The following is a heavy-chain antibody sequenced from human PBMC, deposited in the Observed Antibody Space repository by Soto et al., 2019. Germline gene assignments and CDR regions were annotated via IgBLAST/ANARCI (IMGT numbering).Heavy chain of an antibody. J-gene: IGHJ4*02. D-gene: IGHD6-19*01. CDR3: ARDQGSGWYLGYFDY. V-gene: IGHV3-30-3*01. CDR2: ISYEGSNK. CDR1: GFTFSSYA. Sequence: QVQLVESGGGVVQPGRSLRLSCAASGFTFSSYAMHWVRQAPGKGLEWVAVISYEGSNKYYADSVKGRFTISRDTSKNTLYLQMNSLRAEDTAVYDGARDQGSGWYLGYFDYWGQGTLVTVSS.